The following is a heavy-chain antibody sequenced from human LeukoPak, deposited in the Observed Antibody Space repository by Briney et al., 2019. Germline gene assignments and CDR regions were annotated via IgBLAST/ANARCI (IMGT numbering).Heavy chain of an antibody. CDR3: ARDTSITMVRGVHNWFDP. V-gene: IGHV4-39*07. CDR2: IYYSGST. J-gene: IGHJ5*02. D-gene: IGHD3-10*01. Sequence: NPSETLSLTCTVSGGSISSSSYYWGWIRQPPGKGLESIGTIYYSGSTYYNPSLKSRVTISVDTSKNQFSLKLSSVTAADTAVYYCARDTSITMVRGVHNWFDPWGQGTLVTVSS. CDR1: GGSISSSSYY.